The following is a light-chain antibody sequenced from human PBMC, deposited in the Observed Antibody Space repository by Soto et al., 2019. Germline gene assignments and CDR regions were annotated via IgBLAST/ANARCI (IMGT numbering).Light chain of an antibody. Sequence: QSALTQPASVSGSPGQSITISCTGTSSDVGGYNYVSWYQQHPGKAPKLIIYDVSNRPSGVSNRVSGFKSGNTASLTISGLQAEDEADYYCSSYTISSTLVFGGGTKVTVL. CDR3: SSYTISSTLV. CDR2: DVS. V-gene: IGLV2-14*01. CDR1: SSDVGGYNY. J-gene: IGLJ2*01.